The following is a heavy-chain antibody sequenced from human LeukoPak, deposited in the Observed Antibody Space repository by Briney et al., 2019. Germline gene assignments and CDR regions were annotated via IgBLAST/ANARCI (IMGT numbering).Heavy chain of an antibody. CDR1: GFTFSSYW. CDR3: ARIGYSSSSFDY. CDR2: INSDGSTT. V-gene: IGHV3-74*01. D-gene: IGHD6-6*01. Sequence: GSLRLSCAASGFTFSSYWMHWVRQAPGKGLVWVSRINSDGSTTTYADSVKGRFTISRDNAKNSLYLQMSGLRAEDTAVYFCARIGYSSSSFDYWGQGVLVTVYS. J-gene: IGHJ4*02.